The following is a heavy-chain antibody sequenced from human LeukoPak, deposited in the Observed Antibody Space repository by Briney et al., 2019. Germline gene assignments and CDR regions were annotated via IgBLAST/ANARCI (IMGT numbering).Heavy chain of an antibody. CDR1: GDSISSYY. V-gene: IGHV4-59*01. J-gene: IGHJ4*02. CDR2: IYYSGST. Sequence: SETLSLTCTVSGDSISSYYWSWIRQPPGKGLEWIGYIYYSGSTNYNPSLKSRVTISVDTSKNQFSLKLSSVTAADTAVYYCARDQDSSGYYLDYWGQGTLVTVSS. CDR3: ARDQDSSGYYLDY. D-gene: IGHD3-22*01.